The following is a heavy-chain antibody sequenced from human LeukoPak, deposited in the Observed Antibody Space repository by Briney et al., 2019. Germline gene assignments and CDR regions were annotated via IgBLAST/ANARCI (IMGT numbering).Heavy chain of an antibody. V-gene: IGHV3-23*01. CDR1: GFTFSSYA. CDR3: AKTSGINDY. CDR2: ISGSGSST. Sequence: GGSLRLSCAASGFTFSSYAMNWVRRAPGKGLEWVSVISGSGSSTYYADSVKGRFTISRDNSKNTLYLQMNSLRAEDTAVYYCAKTSGINDYWGQGTLVTVSS. D-gene: IGHD3-10*01. J-gene: IGHJ4*02.